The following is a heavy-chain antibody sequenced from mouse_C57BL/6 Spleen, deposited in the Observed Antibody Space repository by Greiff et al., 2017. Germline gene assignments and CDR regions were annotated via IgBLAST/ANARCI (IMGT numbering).Heavy chain of an antibody. J-gene: IGHJ4*01. CDR1: GFNIKDYY. CDR3: CATAPNYAMDY. Sequence: EVQLQQSGAELVKPGASVKLSCTASGFNIKDYYMHWVKQRTEQGLEWIGRIDPEDGETKYAPQFQGKATITADTPSNTAYLQRSSLTSDDTADYYCCATAPNYAMDYWGQGTSVTVSS. CDR2: IDPEDGET. V-gene: IGHV14-2*01. D-gene: IGHD3-1*01.